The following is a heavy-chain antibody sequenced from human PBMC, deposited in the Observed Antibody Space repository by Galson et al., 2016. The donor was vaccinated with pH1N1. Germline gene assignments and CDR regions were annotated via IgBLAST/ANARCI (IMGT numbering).Heavy chain of an antibody. V-gene: IGHV1-69*13. Sequence: SVKVSCKASGGTFSDSPISWVRQAPGQGLEWMGGIIPLFGTTNYAQQFRGRVTITADESTSTAYMELSSLRYEDTAVYYCARDLGGVPAATSWLDPWGQGTLVSVSS. D-gene: IGHD3-16*01. CDR2: IIPLFGTT. CDR1: GGTFSDSP. J-gene: IGHJ5*02. CDR3: ARDLGGVPAATSWLDP.